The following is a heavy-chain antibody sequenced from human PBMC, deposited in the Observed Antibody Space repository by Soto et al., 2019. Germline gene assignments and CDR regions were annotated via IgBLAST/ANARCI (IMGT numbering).Heavy chain of an antibody. V-gene: IGHV4-59*01. J-gene: IGHJ6*02. CDR1: GGSISSYY. CDR2: IYYSGST. Sequence: TSETLSLTCTVSGGSISSYYWSWIRQPPGKGLEWIGYIYYSGSTNYNPSLKSRVTISVDTSKNQFSLKLSSVTAADTAVYYFARDLTYFDILTGYERYYGMDVWGQGTTVTVSS. D-gene: IGHD3-9*01. CDR3: ARDLTYFDILTGYERYYGMDV.